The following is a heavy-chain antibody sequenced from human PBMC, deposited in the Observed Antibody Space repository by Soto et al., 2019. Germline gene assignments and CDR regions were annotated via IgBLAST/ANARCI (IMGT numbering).Heavy chain of an antibody. CDR2: ISGSGGST. V-gene: IGHV3-23*01. CDR3: AKPLIDSSGYYWLGAFDI. D-gene: IGHD3-22*01. CDR1: GFTFSSYA. Sequence: GGSLRLSCAASGFTFSSYAMSWVRQAPGKGLEWVSAISGSGGSTYYADSVKGRFTISRDNSKNTLYLQMNSLRAEDTAVYYCAKPLIDSSGYYWLGAFDIWGQGTMVTVSS. J-gene: IGHJ3*02.